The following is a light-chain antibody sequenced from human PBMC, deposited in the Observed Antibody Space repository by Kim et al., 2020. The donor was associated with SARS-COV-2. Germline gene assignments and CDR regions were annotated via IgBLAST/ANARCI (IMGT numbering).Light chain of an antibody. V-gene: IGLV1-47*01. CDR3: AAWDDSLSGWV. CDR2: RNN. CDR1: SSNIGSNY. Sequence: GPRITISCSGTSSNIGSNYVYWDQHVPGTAPKLLIHRNNQRPSGVPDRFSGSKSGTSASLAISGLRSEDEADYYCAAWDDSLSGWVFGGGTQLTVL. J-gene: IGLJ3*02.